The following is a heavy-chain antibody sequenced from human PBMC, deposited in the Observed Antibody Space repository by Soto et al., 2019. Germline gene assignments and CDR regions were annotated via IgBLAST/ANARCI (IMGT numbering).Heavy chain of an antibody. D-gene: IGHD1-26*01. CDR2: ISGSGGSP. CDR3: AKARCATSNCYVPDY. J-gene: IGHJ4*02. CDR1: GFSFSTCT. V-gene: IGHV3-23*01. Sequence: GGSLRLSCAASGFSFSTCTMSWVRRAPGKGLEWVSAISGSGGSPSYADSVQGRFTISRDNPKKTLYLQMNSLRAEDTAVYYCAKARCATSNCYVPDYWGQGTLVTVSS.